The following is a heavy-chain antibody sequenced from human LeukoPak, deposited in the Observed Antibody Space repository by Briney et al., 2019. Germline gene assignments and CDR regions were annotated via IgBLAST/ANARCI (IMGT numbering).Heavy chain of an antibody. D-gene: IGHD6-13*01. Sequence: SETLSLTCTVSGGSISSYYWSWIRQPPGKGLEWIGYINYSGSTNYNPSLKSRVTISVDTSKNQFSLKLSSVTAADTAVYYCARGMDSWYQKNYYYYGMDVWGQGTTVTVSS. J-gene: IGHJ6*02. V-gene: IGHV4-59*01. CDR2: INYSGST. CDR3: ARGMDSWYQKNYYYYGMDV. CDR1: GGSISSYY.